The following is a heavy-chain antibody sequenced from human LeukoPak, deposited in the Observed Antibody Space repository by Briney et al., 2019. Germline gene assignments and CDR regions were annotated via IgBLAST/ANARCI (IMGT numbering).Heavy chain of an antibody. CDR3: ASEVRGGYSGSHQYYFDY. D-gene: IGHD1-26*01. J-gene: IGHJ4*02. CDR1: GGTFSSYA. Sequence: SVKVSCKASGGTFSSYAISWVRQAPGQGLEWMGRIIPIFGTANYAQKFQGRVTITADKSTSTAYMELSSLRSEDTAVYYCASEVRGGYSGSHQYYFDYWGQGTLVTVSS. CDR2: IIPIFGTA. V-gene: IGHV1-69*06.